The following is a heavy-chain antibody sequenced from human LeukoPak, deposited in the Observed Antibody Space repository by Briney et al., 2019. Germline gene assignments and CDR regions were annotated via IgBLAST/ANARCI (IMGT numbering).Heavy chain of an antibody. J-gene: IGHJ4*02. Sequence: GGSLRLSCAASGFTFSSYAMSWVRQAPGKGLEWVSGISGTGGSTYYADSVKGRFTIPRDNSKNTLYLKMNSLRAEDTAVYYCAKTGELLPGGIDYWGQGTLVTVSS. V-gene: IGHV3-23*01. CDR2: ISGTGGST. CDR3: AKTGELLPGGIDY. D-gene: IGHD3-10*01. CDR1: GFTFSSYA.